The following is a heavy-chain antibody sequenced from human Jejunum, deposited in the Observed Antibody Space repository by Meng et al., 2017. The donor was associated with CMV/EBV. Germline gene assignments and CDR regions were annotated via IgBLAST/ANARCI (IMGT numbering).Heavy chain of an antibody. J-gene: IGHJ4*02. CDR1: GASVSNTDWS. CDR3: ARGLAS. CDR2: IDTSGNT. V-gene: IGHV4-61*02. Sequence: QVQLQVSGPGLVKPSQTLSLTCIVSGASVSNTDWSWSWIRQPAGKGVEWIGRIDTSGNTDYRPSLKSRVTVSADTSENHFSLTLTSVTAADTAVYYCARGLASWGQGTLVTVSS.